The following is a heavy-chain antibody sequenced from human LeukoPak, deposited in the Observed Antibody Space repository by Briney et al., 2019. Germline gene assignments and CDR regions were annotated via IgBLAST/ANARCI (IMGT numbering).Heavy chain of an antibody. Sequence: GASVKVSCKVSGYTLTELSMHWVRQAPGQGLEWMGWINGDTNYAQKFQGRVTMTRDTSISTAYMELSSLRSDDTAVYYCAKDVGEFCSSRNCYASDSWGQGTLVTVST. CDR2: INGDT. D-gene: IGHD2-2*01. V-gene: IGHV1-2*02. J-gene: IGHJ4*02. CDR3: AKDVGEFCSSRNCYASDS. CDR1: GYTLTELS.